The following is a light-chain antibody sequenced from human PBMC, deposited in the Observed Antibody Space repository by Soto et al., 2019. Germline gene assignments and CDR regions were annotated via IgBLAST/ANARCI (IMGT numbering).Light chain of an antibody. Sequence: DIQMTQSPSSLSASVGDRVTSTCRASQGISNYLAWYQQKPGKVPKLLIYAASTLQSGVPSRFSGSGSGTDFTLTISSLQPEDVATYYCQKYNSAPPFTFGPGTEVDIK. V-gene: IGKV1-27*01. CDR2: AAS. CDR3: QKYNSAPPFT. J-gene: IGKJ3*01. CDR1: QGISNY.